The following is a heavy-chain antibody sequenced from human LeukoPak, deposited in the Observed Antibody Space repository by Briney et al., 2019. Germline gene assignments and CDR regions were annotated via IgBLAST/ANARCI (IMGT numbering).Heavy chain of an antibody. J-gene: IGHJ4*02. Sequence: GASVKVSCKASGYTFTSYYMHWVRQAPGQGLEWMGIINPSGGSTSYAQKFQARVTMTRDTSTSTVYMKLSSLRSEDTAVYYCAREYGMIVVEWGQGTLVTVSS. CDR2: INPSGGST. V-gene: IGHV1-46*01. CDR1: GYTFTSYY. CDR3: AREYGMIVVE. D-gene: IGHD3-22*01.